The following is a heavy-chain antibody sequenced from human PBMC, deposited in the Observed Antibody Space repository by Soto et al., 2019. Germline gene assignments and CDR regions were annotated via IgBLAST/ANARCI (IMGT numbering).Heavy chain of an antibody. Sequence: GASVKVSCKASGYTFTSYGISWVRQAHGQGLEWMGWISAYNGNTNYAQKLQGRVTMTTDTSTSTAYMELRSLRSDDTAVYYCARGSCSSTSCPHFDYWGQGTLVTVSS. CDR3: ARGSCSSTSCPHFDY. J-gene: IGHJ4*02. CDR2: ISAYNGNT. CDR1: GYTFTSYG. D-gene: IGHD2-2*01. V-gene: IGHV1-18*01.